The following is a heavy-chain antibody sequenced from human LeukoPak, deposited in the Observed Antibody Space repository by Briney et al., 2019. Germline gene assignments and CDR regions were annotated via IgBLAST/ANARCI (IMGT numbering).Heavy chain of an antibody. D-gene: IGHD3-22*01. CDR3: ARDLYYTIMPTMIGGGDAFDI. CDR1: GFTFSSYG. Sequence: GKSLRLSCAASGFTFSSYGMHWVRQAPGKGLEWVAFIRYDGSNKYYADSVKGQFTISRDNSKNTLYLQMNSLRAEDTAVYYCARDLYYTIMPTMIGGGDAFDIWGQGTMVTVSS. J-gene: IGHJ3*02. CDR2: IRYDGSNK. V-gene: IGHV3-30*02.